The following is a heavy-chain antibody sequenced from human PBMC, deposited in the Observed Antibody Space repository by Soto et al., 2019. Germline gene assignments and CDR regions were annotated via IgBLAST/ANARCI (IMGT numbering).Heavy chain of an antibody. CDR1: GGSISSYY. J-gene: IGHJ4*02. CDR2: IYYSGST. CDR3: ARAQLILTGYTLFDY. D-gene: IGHD3-9*01. Sequence: SETLSLTCTVSGGSISSYYWSWIRQPPGKGLEWIGYIYYSGSTNYNPSLKSRVTISVDTSKNQFSLKLSSVTAADTAVYYCARAQLILTGYTLFDYWGQGTLVTVSS. V-gene: IGHV4-59*01.